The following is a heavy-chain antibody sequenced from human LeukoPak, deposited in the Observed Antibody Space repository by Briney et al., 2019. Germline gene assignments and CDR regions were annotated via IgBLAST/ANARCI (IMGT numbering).Heavy chain of an antibody. CDR3: ACDYYGSGSYYNSNWFDP. CDR1: GGSISSSNW. V-gene: IGHV4-4*02. Sequence: SETLSLTCAVSGGSISSSNWWSWVRQPPGKGLEWIGEINHSGSTNYNPSLKSRVTISVDTSKNQFSLKLSSVTAADTAVYYCACDYYGSGSYYNSNWFDPWGQGTLVTVSS. J-gene: IGHJ5*02. CDR2: INHSGST. D-gene: IGHD3-10*01.